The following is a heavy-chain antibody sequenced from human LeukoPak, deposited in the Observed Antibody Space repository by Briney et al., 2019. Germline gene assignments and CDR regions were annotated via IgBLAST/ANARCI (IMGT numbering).Heavy chain of an antibody. CDR1: GFTFSSYG. V-gene: IGHV3-30*02. CDR2: IRYDGSNK. J-gene: IGHJ6*03. Sequence: GGSLRLSRAASGFTFSSYGMHWVRQAPGKGLEWVAFIRYDGSNKYYADSVKGRFTISRDNSKNTLYLQMNSLRAEDTAVYYCAKESYVNYYYYYMDVWGKGTTVTISS. D-gene: IGHD3-10*02. CDR3: AKESYVNYYYYYMDV.